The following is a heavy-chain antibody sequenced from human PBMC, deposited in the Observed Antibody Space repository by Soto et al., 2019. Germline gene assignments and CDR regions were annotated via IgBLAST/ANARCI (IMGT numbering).Heavy chain of an antibody. CDR3: ARLATRYSFDY. D-gene: IGHD1-1*01. CDR2: IYYSGST. J-gene: IGHJ4*02. CDR1: GGSISSYY. V-gene: IGHV4-59*01. Sequence: QVQLQESGPGLVKPSETLSLTCTVSGGSISSYYWSWIRQPPGKGLEWIGYIYYSGSTNYNPSLSGRVTLSVDTSNNQFSLKMSSVTAADTAVYYCARLATRYSFDYWGQGTLVTVSS.